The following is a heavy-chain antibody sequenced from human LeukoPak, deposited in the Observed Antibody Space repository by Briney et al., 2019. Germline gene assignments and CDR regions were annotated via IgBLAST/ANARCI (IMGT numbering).Heavy chain of an antibody. V-gene: IGHV4-38-2*02. D-gene: IGHD3-3*01. J-gene: IGHJ4*02. Sequence: PSETLSLTCAVSGYSISSGYYWGWIRQPPGKGLEWIASIYHSGSTYYNPSLKSRITISVDTSKNQFSLKLSSVTAADTAVYYCARETIFGVVIPTSFDYWGQGTLVTVSS. CDR1: GYSISSGYY. CDR3: ARETIFGVVIPTSFDY. CDR2: IYHSGST.